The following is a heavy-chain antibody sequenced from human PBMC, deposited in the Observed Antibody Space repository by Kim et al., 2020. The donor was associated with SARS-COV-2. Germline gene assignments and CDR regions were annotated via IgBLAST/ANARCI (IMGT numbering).Heavy chain of an antibody. D-gene: IGHD3-22*01. V-gene: IGHV3-30*02. J-gene: IGHJ4*02. Sequence: VKGRFTISRDNSKNTMYLQMNSLRAEDTAVYYCAKEEITMIVVAEYYFDYWGQGTLVTVSS. CDR3: AKEEITMIVVAEYYFDY.